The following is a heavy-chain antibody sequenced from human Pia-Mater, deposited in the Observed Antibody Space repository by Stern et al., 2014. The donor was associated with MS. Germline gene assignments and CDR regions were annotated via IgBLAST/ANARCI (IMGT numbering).Heavy chain of an antibody. CDR3: ARGVTAVTNYVPNWCFDL. Sequence: QAQLQESGPGLVKPSETLSLTCTVSGASITNRDYWGWIRQPPGKGLGWIGSVYYSGITYYRPSLKSRAAISIDTSRNQFFLRLNSVTTTDTAVYFCARGVTAVTNYVPNWCFDLWGRGTLVTVSS. CDR2: VYYSGIT. D-gene: IGHD4-11*01. CDR1: GASITNRDY. V-gene: IGHV4-39*02. J-gene: IGHJ2*01.